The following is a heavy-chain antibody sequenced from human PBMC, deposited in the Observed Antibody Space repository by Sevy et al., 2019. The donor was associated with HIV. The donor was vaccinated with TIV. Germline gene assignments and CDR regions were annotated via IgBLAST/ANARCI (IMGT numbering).Heavy chain of an antibody. CDR3: PKGKLQWPSDC. D-gene: IGHD2-21*01. CDR1: GFAFSNFA. V-gene: IGHV3-23*01. CDR2: IGGGGVNT. J-gene: IGHJ4*02. Sequence: GGSLRLSCAASGFAFSNFAMSWFRLGPGMGLEWVSSIGGGGVNTYYADSVKGRFTISRDNSDNNLYLQMNFLRAEDTAIYYCPKGKLQWPSDCWGQGTLVTVSS.